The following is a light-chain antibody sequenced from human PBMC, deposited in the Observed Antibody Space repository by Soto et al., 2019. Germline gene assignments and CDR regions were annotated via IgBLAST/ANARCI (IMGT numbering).Light chain of an antibody. V-gene: IGLV1-40*01. CDR3: AAWDDSLSGYV. CDR2: GNS. Sequence: QSALAQPPSVSGAPGQKVTISCTGSSSNIGAGYDLHWYQQLPGTAPKLLLYGNSNRPSGVPDRFSGSKSGTSASLAISGLRSEDEADYYCAAWDDSLSGYVFGTGTKVTVL. CDR1: SSNIGAGYD. J-gene: IGLJ1*01.